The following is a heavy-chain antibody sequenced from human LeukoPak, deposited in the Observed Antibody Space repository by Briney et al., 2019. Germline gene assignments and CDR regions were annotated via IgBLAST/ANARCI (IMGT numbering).Heavy chain of an antibody. CDR3: ARNLLRDSSSLHY. CDR2: IYYSGST. Sequence: KPSETLSLTCTVSGGSISSGDYYWSWIRQPPGKGLEWIGYIYYSGSTNYNPSLKSRVTISVDTSKNQFSLKLSSVTAADTAVYYCARNLLRDSSSLHYWGQGTLVTVSS. J-gene: IGHJ4*02. D-gene: IGHD3-22*01. CDR1: GGSISSGDYY. V-gene: IGHV4-61*08.